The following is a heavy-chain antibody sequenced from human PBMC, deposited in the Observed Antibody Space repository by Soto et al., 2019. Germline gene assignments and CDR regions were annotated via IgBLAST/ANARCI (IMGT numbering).Heavy chain of an antibody. J-gene: IGHJ4*02. CDR1: GGSVNIGTYY. CDR2: IHYSGSS. D-gene: IGHD2-21*01. CDR3: TRGGDAYKHGH. V-gene: IGHV4-61*01. Sequence: QVQLQESGPGLVKPSETLSLTCTVPGGSVNIGTYYCSWIRQPQVKGLEWIGFIHYSGSSNDNPSLKSRVTMSVDTSKNQFSLKLTSVNAADTAVYYCTRGGDAYKHGHWGQGTLVTVSS.